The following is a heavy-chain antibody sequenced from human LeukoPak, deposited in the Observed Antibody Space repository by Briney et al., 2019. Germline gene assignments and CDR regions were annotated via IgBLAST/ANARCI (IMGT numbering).Heavy chain of an antibody. D-gene: IGHD6-25*01. CDR2: ISGGGETR. CDR1: GFTFSLYE. J-gene: IGHJ4*02. V-gene: IGHV3-48*03. Sequence: GGSLRLSCAASGFTFSLYEMNWVRQAPVKGLEWVSYISGGGETRYYADSVKGRFTISRDNGKNSLYLQMNSLRAENTAVYYCARDASGHDLPFDYWGQGTLVTVSS. CDR3: ARDASGHDLPFDY.